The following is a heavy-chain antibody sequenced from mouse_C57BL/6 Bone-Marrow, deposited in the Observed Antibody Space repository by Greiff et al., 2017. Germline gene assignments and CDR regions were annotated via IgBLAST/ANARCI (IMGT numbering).Heavy chain of an antibody. Sequence: EVKLVESGPGLVKPSQSLSLTCSVTGYSITSGYYWNWIRQFPGNKLEWMGYISYDGSNNYNPSLKNRISITRDTSKNQFFLKLNSVTTEDTATYYCARETGRGFAYWGQGTLVTVSA. CDR2: ISYDGSN. J-gene: IGHJ3*01. CDR3: ARETGRGFAY. V-gene: IGHV3-6*01. CDR1: GYSITSGYY.